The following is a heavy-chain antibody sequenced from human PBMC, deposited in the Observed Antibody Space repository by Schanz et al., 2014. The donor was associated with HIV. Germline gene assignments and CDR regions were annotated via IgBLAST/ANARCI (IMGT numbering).Heavy chain of an antibody. CDR3: AKDLSGVGATRGGAFDI. CDR1: GFTFSTYG. Sequence: QVQLVESGGGVVQPGRSLRLSCAASGFTFSTYGMHWVRQGPGKGLEWVAAISYDGSNKYYAESVKGRFTISRDNAKNSLYLQMNSLRAEDTALYYCAKDLSGVGATRGGAFDIWGQGTMVTVSS. D-gene: IGHD1-26*01. CDR2: ISYDGSNK. J-gene: IGHJ3*02. V-gene: IGHV3-30*18.